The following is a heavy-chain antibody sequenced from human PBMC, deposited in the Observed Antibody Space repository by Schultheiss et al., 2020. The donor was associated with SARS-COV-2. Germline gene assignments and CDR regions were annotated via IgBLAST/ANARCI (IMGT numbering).Heavy chain of an antibody. D-gene: IGHD3-10*01. CDR3: AKEDYYHGFDV. Sequence: SVKVSCKASGGTFSSYAISWVRQAPGQGLEWMGGIIPIFGTANYAQKFQGRVTITADESTSTAYMELSSLKSDDTAVYYCAKEDYYHGFDVWGQGTTVTVSS. CDR1: GGTFSSYA. CDR2: IIPIFGTA. V-gene: IGHV1-69*13. J-gene: IGHJ6*02.